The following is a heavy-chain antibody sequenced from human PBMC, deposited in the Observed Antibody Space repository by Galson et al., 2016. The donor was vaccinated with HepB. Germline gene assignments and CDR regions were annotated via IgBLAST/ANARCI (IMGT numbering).Heavy chain of an antibody. CDR2: ISGGGGRT. V-gene: IGHV3-23*01. CDR3: VKDRGWELLERVH. Sequence: SLRLSCAASGFMFSSYAMTWVRQAPGKGLEWVSSISGGGGRTYYADSVKGRFTMSRDNSQNTMYLRMNSLRVEDTAVYYCVKDRGWELLERVHWGQGTLVTVS. CDR1: GFMFSSYA. J-gene: IGHJ4*02. D-gene: IGHD1-26*01.